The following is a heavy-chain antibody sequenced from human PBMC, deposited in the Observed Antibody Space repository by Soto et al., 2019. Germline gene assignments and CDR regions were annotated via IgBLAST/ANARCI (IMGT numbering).Heavy chain of an antibody. J-gene: IGHJ6*01. V-gene: IGHV4-39*01. D-gene: IGHD1-1*01. CDR2: SYYTGST. Sequence: HPSGARLEWVGNSYYTGSTYYNPSLKSRVTISIDTSKNQFSLKLSSVTAADTAVYYCARLTYTSRWYNWFVFWSDATPVDV. CDR3: ARLTYTSRWYNWFVFWSDATPVDV.